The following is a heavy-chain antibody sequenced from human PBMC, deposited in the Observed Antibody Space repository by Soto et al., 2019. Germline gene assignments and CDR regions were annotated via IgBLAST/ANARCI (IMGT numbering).Heavy chain of an antibody. CDR1: GYSFTSYA. V-gene: IGHV1-18*01. Sequence: ASVKVSCKASGYSFTSYAMHWVRQAPGQRLEWMGWISAYNGNTNYAQKLQGRVTMTTDTSTSTAYMELRSLRSDDTAVYYCARDYDSTGNFDYWGQGTLVTVSS. D-gene: IGHD6-25*01. J-gene: IGHJ4*02. CDR2: ISAYNGNT. CDR3: ARDYDSTGNFDY.